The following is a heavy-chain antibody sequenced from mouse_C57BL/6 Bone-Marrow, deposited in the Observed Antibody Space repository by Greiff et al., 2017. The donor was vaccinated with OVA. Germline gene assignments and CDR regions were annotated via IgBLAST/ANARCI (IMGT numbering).Heavy chain of an antibody. V-gene: IGHV1-19*01. CDR1: GYTFTDYY. CDR3: ARTPYYYGSAWFAY. Sequence: VQLQQSGPVLVKPGASVKMSCKASGYTFTDYYMNWVKQSHGKSLEWIGVINPYNGGTSYNQKFKGKATLTVDKSSSTAYMELNSLTSEDSAVYYCARTPYYYGSAWFAYWGQGTLATVSA. CDR2: INPYNGGT. D-gene: IGHD1-1*01. J-gene: IGHJ3*01.